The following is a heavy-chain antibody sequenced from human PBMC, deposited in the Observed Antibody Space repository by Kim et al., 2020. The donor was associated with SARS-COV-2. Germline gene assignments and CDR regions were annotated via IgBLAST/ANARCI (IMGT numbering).Heavy chain of an antibody. Sequence: GGSLRLSCAASGFTFSSYGMHWVRQAPGKGLEWVAVIWYDGSNKYYADSVKGRFTISRYNSKNTLYLQMNSLRAEDTAVYYCARDAAEFEYSYGYYFDYWGQGTLVTVSS. CDR1: GFTFSSYG. J-gene: IGHJ4*02. CDR3: ARDAAEFEYSYGYYFDY. D-gene: IGHD5-18*01. V-gene: IGHV3-33*01. CDR2: IWYDGSNK.